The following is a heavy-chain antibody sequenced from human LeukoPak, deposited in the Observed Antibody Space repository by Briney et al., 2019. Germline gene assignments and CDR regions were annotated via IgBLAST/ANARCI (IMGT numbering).Heavy chain of an antibody. J-gene: IGHJ4*02. Sequence: GESLKISCKGSGYSFTSYWIGWVRQMPGKGLEWMGIINPEDSDTTYSPSFQGQVTISADKSISIAYLQWSSLKASDTAMYYCATTRVVTATLPHYFDSWGQGTLVTVSS. CDR2: INPEDSDT. CDR1: GYSFTSYW. D-gene: IGHD2-21*02. CDR3: ATTRVVTATLPHYFDS. V-gene: IGHV5-51*01.